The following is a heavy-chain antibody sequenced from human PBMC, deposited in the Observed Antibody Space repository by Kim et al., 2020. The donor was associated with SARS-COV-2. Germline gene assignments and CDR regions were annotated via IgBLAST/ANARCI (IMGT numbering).Heavy chain of an antibody. V-gene: IGHV3-23*01. CDR3: ARDRNLGWSRWLAY. CDR2: ISGGGDTS. J-gene: IGHJ4*02. CDR1: GFSFSSFA. Sequence: GGSLRLSCATSGFSFSSFAMSWVRQSPGRGLEWVSGISGGGDTSYYADSVKGRFTISRDTSKKILYLQLNSLRAEDTAIYYCARDRNLGWSRWLAYWVRG. D-gene: IGHD3-3*01.